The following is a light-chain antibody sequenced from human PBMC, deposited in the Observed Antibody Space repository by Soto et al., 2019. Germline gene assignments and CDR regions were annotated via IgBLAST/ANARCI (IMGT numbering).Light chain of an antibody. J-gene: IGLJ3*02. CDR1: SSDVGPYNY. V-gene: IGLV2-14*01. Sequence: QSVLTQPASVSGSPGQSITISCTGTSSDVGPYNYVSWYQHHPGKAPKLLIYEVTKRPSEVSNRFSGSKSGNTASLTISGLQAEDEADYYCSSYTTSSTLVFGGGTKLTVL. CDR2: EVT. CDR3: SSYTTSSTLV.